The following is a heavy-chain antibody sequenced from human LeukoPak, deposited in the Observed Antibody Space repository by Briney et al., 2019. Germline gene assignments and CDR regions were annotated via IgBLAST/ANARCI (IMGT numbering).Heavy chain of an antibody. CDR2: INHSGST. J-gene: IGHJ6*03. D-gene: IGHD2-15*01. CDR3: AIKWSPGAYYYYYMDV. V-gene: IGHV4-34*01. CDR1: GGSFSGYY. Sequence: PSETLSLTCAVYGGSFSGYYWSWIRQPPGKGLEWIGEINHSGSTNYNPSLKSRVTISVDTSKNQFSLKLSSVTAADTAVYYCAIKWSPGAYYYYYMDVWGKGTTVTVSS.